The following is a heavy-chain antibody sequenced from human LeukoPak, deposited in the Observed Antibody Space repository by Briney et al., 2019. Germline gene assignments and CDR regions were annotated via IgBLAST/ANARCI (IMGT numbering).Heavy chain of an antibody. CDR2: ISGSGGST. CDR3: AKVKGSSSWLKYYFDY. CDR1: GFTFSNYA. V-gene: IGHV3-23*01. J-gene: IGHJ4*02. D-gene: IGHD6-13*01. Sequence: GGSLRLSCAASGFTFSNYAMSWVRQAPGKGLEWVSAISGSGGSTYYADSVKGRFTISRDNSKNTLYLQMNSLRAEDTAVYYCAKVKGSSSWLKYYFDYWGQGTLVTVSS.